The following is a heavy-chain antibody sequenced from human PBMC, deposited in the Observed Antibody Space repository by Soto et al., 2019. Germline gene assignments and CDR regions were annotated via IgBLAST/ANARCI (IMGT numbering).Heavy chain of an antibody. J-gene: IGHJ4*01. CDR3: AKDTTRNGGSFLNY. Sequence: EVQLLKSGGDLVQPGGSLRLSCAASGFTFSTYAMSWVRQAPGMGLEWVSTISGSGDSTYYADSVKGRFTISRDNSKNTLYLQMNSLRAEDTAVYYCAKDTTRNGGSFLNYWRQGTLVTVSS. D-gene: IGHD2-15*01. CDR2: ISGSGDST. V-gene: IGHV3-23*01. CDR1: GFTFSTYA.